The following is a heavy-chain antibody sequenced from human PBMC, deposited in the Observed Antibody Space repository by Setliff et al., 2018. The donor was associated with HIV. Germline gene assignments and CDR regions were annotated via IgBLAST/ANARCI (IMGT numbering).Heavy chain of an antibody. J-gene: IGHJ6*03. D-gene: IGHD3-3*01. CDR3: ARVPRNRPITIFGVVDPYYYYYYMDV. Sequence: ASVKVSCKSSGYTFTGYYMHWVRQAPGQGLEWMGWINPNSGGTNYAQNFRGRVTMTRDPSISTAYMVLSRLRSDDTAVYYCARVPRNRPITIFGVVDPYYYYYYMDVGGKGTTVTVSS. CDR1: GYTFTGYY. V-gene: IGHV1-2*02. CDR2: INPNSGGT.